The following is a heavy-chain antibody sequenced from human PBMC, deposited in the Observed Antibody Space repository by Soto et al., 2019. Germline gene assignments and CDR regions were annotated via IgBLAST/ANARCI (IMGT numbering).Heavy chain of an antibody. V-gene: IGHV2-5*02. D-gene: IGHD3-3*01. CDR2: IYWDDDK. J-gene: IGHJ4*02. CDR3: AHRVLRTVFGLVTTTAIYFDF. CDR1: GFSLTTSGVG. Sequence: QITLNESGPTVVRPTETLTLTCRFSGFSLTTSGVGVGWIRQSPGKAPEWLALIYWDDDKRYSASLKSRLTITKYTSKNQVVRTVSDLDPTDTATYYCAHRVLRTVFGLVTTTAIYFDFWGQGTPVAVSS.